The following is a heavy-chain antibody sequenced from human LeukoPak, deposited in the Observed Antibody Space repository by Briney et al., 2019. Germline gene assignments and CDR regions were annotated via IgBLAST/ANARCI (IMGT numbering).Heavy chain of an antibody. D-gene: IGHD6-13*01. CDR2: IYYSGST. CDR3: ARGSMSAAADFYYYYGMDV. Sequence: SETLSLTCTVSGGSISSYYWSWIRQPPGKGLEWIGYIYYSGSTHYNPSLKSRVTISVDTSKNQFSLKLSSVTAADTAVYYCARGSMSAAADFYYYYGMDVWGQGTTVTVSS. V-gene: IGHV4-59*01. J-gene: IGHJ6*02. CDR1: GGSISSYY.